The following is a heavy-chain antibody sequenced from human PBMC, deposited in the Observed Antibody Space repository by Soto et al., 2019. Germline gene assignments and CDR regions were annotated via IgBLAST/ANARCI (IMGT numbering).Heavy chain of an antibody. J-gene: IGHJ4*02. CDR2: IKQDGSEK. D-gene: IGHD1-7*01. CDR1: GFTFSSYW. Sequence: GSLRLSCAASGFTFSSYWMSWVRQAPGKGLEWVANIKQDGSEKYYVDSVKGRFTISRDNAKNSLYLQMNSLRAEDTAVYYCARDNWNYESLYFDYWGQGTLVTVPS. CDR3: ARDNWNYESLYFDY. V-gene: IGHV3-7*01.